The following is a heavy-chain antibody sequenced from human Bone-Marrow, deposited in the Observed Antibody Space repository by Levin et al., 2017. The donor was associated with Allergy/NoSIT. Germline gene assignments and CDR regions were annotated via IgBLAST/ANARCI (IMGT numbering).Heavy chain of an antibody. CDR2: ISYDGSNK. D-gene: IGHD6-13*01. Sequence: GGSLRLSCAASGFIFSSYAMHWVRQAPGKGLEWVALISYDGSNKYYADSVKGRFTISRDNSKNPLYLQMNSLRAEDTAVYYCASSGSSSWASGAFDIWGQGTMVTVSS. J-gene: IGHJ3*02. V-gene: IGHV3-30-3*01. CDR1: GFIFSSYA. CDR3: ASSGSSSWASGAFDI.